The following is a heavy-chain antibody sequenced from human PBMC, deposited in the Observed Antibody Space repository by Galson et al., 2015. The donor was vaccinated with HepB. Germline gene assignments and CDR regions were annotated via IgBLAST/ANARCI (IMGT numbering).Heavy chain of an antibody. D-gene: IGHD4-17*01. J-gene: IGHJ4*02. CDR3: ARDLIYGDDY. Sequence: SVKVSCKASGGTFSSYTISWVRQAPGQGLEWMGWINPNSGGTNYAQKFQGRVTMTRDTSISTAYMELSRLRSDDTAVYYCARDLIYGDDYWGQGTLVTVSS. CDR2: INPNSGGT. V-gene: IGHV1-2*02. CDR1: GGTFSSYT.